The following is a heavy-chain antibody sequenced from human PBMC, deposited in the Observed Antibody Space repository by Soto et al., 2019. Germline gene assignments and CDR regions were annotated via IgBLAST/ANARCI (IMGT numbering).Heavy chain of an antibody. V-gene: IGHV4-31*03. CDR3: ARSMFSRTYYDFWSGRPYGMDV. CDR1: GGSISSGGYY. Sequence: PSETLSLTCTVSGGSISSGGYYWSWIRQHPGKGLEWIGYIYYSGSTYYNPSLKSRVTISVDTSKNQFSLKLSSVTAADTAVYYCARSMFSRTYYDFWSGRPYGMDVWGQGTTVTVSS. J-gene: IGHJ6*02. CDR2: IYYSGST. D-gene: IGHD3-3*01.